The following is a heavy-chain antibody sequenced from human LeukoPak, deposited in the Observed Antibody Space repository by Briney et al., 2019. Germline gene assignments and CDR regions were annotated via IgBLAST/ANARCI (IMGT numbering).Heavy chain of an antibody. CDR1: GFTFSSYA. CDR2: ISGSGDNT. D-gene: IGHD3-22*01. J-gene: IGHJ3*02. CDR3: GKGLLFTIIVVVNADAFDI. Sequence: GGSLRLSCAASGFTFSSYAMSWVRQAPGKGLEWVSAISGSGDNTYYADSVKGRFTISRDNSKNTLYLQMNSLRAGDTAVYYFGKGLLFTIIVVVNADAFDIWGQGTMVTVTS. V-gene: IGHV3-23*01.